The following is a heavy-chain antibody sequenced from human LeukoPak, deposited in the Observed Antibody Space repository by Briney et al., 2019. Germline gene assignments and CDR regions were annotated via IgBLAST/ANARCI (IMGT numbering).Heavy chain of an antibody. V-gene: IGHV4-39*01. Sequence: PSETLSLTCTVSGGSISSRPYCWGWIRQPPGKGLEWLGSFYYSGSTSYRSSLKSRLSISVDTSKNQISLKLSSVTAADTAVYYCARGRWVTPTMIVVVPHWFDPWGQGTLVTVSS. CDR3: ARGRWVTPTMIVVVPHWFDP. J-gene: IGHJ5*02. CDR1: GGSISSRPYC. D-gene: IGHD3-22*01. CDR2: FYYSGST.